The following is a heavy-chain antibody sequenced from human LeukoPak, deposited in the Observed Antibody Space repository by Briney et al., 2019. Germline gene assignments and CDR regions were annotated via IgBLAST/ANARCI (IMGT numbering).Heavy chain of an antibody. D-gene: IGHD2-8*01. CDR3: AKMVREFYTISYYFAY. CDR2: ISGSGAGT. CDR1: GFTFNGYA. J-gene: IGHJ4*02. Sequence: GGSLRLSCAASGFTFNGYAMNWVRQAPGKGLEWVSGISGSGAGTYYADSVKGRFTISRDNSKNTLYLQMNSLRADDTAVYYCAKMVREFYTISYYFAYWGQGSLVTASS. V-gene: IGHV3-23*01.